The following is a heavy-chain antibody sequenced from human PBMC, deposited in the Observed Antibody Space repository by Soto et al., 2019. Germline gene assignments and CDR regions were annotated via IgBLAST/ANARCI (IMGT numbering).Heavy chain of an antibody. V-gene: IGHV3-64*01. J-gene: IGHJ6*03. CDR1: GFTLSGYA. D-gene: IGHD6-6*01. CDR3: ARRARPDFYYMDV. Sequence: EVQLAESGEGLAQPGGSLRLSCAASGFTLSGYAMDWVRQAPGKGLEYVSGISSNGVRTYYANSVQGRFTISRDNSKNTAYLQMGSLRPEDMAVYYCARRARPDFYYMDVWRKGTTVSVS. CDR2: ISSNGVRT.